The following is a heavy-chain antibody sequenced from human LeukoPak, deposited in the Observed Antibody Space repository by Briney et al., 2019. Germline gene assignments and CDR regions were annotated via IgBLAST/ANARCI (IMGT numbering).Heavy chain of an antibody. D-gene: IGHD3-9*01. CDR3: ARMTGQFDY. CDR2: IYYSGST. Sequence: SETPSLTCTVSGGSISSYYWSWIRQPPGKGLEWIGYIYYSGSTDYNPSLKSRVTISVDTSKKHFSLKLSSVTAADTAVYYCARMTGQFDYWGQGILVTVSS. V-gene: IGHV4-59*08. J-gene: IGHJ4*02. CDR1: GGSISSYY.